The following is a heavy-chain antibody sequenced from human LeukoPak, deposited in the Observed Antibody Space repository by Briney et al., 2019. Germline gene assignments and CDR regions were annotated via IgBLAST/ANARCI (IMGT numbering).Heavy chain of an antibody. V-gene: IGHV3-20*04. CDR3: ARTTLTHDYGDYLGYFDY. D-gene: IGHD4-17*01. J-gene: IGHJ4*02. CDR2: ITWNGGST. CDR1: GFTFDDYG. Sequence: GGCLRLSCAASGFTFDDYGMSWVRQAPGKGLEWVSGITWNGGSTGYADSVKGRFTISRDNAKNSLYLQMNSLRAEDTALYYCARTTLTHDYGDYLGYFDYWGQGTLVTVSS.